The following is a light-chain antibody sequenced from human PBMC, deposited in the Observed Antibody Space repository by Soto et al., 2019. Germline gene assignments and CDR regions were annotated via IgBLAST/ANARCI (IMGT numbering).Light chain of an antibody. J-gene: IGKJ1*01. CDR1: QSVSSSY. V-gene: IGKV3-20*01. CDR3: QQYGSSPWT. CDR2: GAS. Sequence: EIVLTQSPGTLSLSPGERATLSCRASQSVSSSYLAWYQQKPGQAPRLLIYGASSRATVIPDRFSGSGSGTDFTLTIIRLEPEDFAVYYCQQYGSSPWTFGQGTKVEIK.